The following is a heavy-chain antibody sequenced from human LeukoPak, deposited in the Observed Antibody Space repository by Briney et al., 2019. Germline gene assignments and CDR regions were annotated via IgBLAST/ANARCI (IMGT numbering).Heavy chain of an antibody. J-gene: IGHJ4*02. Sequence: GGSLRLSCAASGFTFSSYAMSWVRQAPGKGLEWVSAISGSGGSTYYADSVKGRFTISRDNSKNTLYLQMNSLRAEDTAVYYCAEDLQLYDILTGYYGDFDYWGQGTLVTVSS. CDR2: ISGSGGST. CDR1: GFTFSSYA. D-gene: IGHD3-9*01. V-gene: IGHV3-23*01. CDR3: AEDLQLYDILTGYYGDFDY.